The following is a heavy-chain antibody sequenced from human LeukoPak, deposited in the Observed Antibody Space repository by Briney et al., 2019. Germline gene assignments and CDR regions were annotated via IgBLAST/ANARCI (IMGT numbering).Heavy chain of an antibody. CDR1: GYSINSGYY. CDR3: ARLKFYDSTGYSPGHYMDV. D-gene: IGHD3-22*01. V-gene: IGHV4-38-2*01. Sequence: PSETLSLTCAVSGYSINSGYYWGWIRPPPGKGLEWIGTIYHGGSTYYNPSLKGRLIISVDTSKNHFSLKLTSVTAADTAVYFCARLKFYDSTGYSPGHYMDVWGKGTTVTVSS. CDR2: IYHGGST. J-gene: IGHJ6*03.